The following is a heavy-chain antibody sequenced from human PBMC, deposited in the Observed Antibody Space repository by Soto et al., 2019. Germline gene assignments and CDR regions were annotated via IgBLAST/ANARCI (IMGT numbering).Heavy chain of an antibody. J-gene: IGHJ3*02. CDR2: IYYSGST. CDR1: GGSISSGDYY. D-gene: IGHD3-9*01. Sequence: QVQLQESGPGLVKPSQTLSLTCTVSGGSISSGDYYWSWIRQPPGKGLEWIGYIYYSGSTYYNPSLKSRVTISVDTSKNQFSLKLSSVTAADTAVYYCAGGYDMLTGYYHGAFDIWGQGTMVTVSS. V-gene: IGHV4-30-4*01. CDR3: AGGYDMLTGYYHGAFDI.